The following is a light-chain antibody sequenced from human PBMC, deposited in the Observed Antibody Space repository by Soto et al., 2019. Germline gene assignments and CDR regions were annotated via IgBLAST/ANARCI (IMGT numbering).Light chain of an antibody. CDR2: DAS. CDR1: QGVSSY. J-gene: IGKJ4*01. CDR3: QQRSNWPT. Sequence: PGERATLSCRASQGVSSYLAWYQQKPGQAPRLLIYDASNRATGIPARFSGSGSGTDFTLTISSLEPEDFAVYYCQQRSNWPTFGGGTKVEIK. V-gene: IGKV3-11*01.